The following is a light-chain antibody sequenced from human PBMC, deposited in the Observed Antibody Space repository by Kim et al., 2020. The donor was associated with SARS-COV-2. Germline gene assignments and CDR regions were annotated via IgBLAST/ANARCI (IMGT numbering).Light chain of an antibody. V-gene: IGKV1-27*01. CDR2: ATS. CDR3: RKYNSAPWT. Sequence: ASVGDRVSVTCRARQGISNFLSWYQQKPGKDPELVIYATSTLQSWVPSRFSGSGSGTDFTLIINSLQPEDVATYYCRKYNSAPWTFGQGTKVDIK. J-gene: IGKJ1*01. CDR1: QGISNF.